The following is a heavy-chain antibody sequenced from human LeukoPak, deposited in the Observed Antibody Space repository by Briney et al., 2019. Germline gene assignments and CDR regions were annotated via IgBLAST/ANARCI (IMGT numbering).Heavy chain of an antibody. J-gene: IGHJ4*02. CDR1: GFTFSSYG. CDR3: ARAGEYSSSWYVWSFFDY. D-gene: IGHD6-13*01. Sequence: GRSLRLSCVASGFTFSSYGMHWVRQAPGKGLEWVAVIWYDGSNKYYADSVKGRFTISRDNSKNTLYLQMNSLRAEDTAVYYCARAGEYSSSWYVWSFFDYWGQGTLVTVSS. V-gene: IGHV3-33*01. CDR2: IWYDGSNK.